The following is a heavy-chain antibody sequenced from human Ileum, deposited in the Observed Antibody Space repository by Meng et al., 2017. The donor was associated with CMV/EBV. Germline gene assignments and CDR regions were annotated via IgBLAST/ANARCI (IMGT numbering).Heavy chain of an antibody. D-gene: IGHD2-21*02. J-gene: IGHJ6*02. CDR3: HGGYYDINYCYCLDD. CDR1: GFMFRKYV. CDR2: IHTGGNNT. Sequence: GESLKISCAASGFMFRKYVMSWARQAPGKGLEWVSVIHTGGNNTYYADSVKGQFSMSRDISKNTLYLQMNSLKAEDTAVYYCHGGYYDINYCYCLDDWGQGTTVTVSS. V-gene: IGHV3-23*03.